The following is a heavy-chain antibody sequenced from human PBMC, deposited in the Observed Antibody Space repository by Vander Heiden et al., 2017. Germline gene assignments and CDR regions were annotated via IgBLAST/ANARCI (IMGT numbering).Heavy chain of an antibody. CDR3: ARGLETVSQSSPV. Sequence: EWIGEINRGGSTNYNPSLKSRVTISVDTSNNQFSLRLSSVTAADTAVYYGARGLETVSQSSPVWGQVTTVTVSS. D-gene: IGHD4-17*01. CDR2: INRGGST. V-gene: IGHV4-34*01. J-gene: IGHJ6*02.